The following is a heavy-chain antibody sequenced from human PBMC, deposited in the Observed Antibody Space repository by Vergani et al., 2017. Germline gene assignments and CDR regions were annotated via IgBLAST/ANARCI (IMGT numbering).Heavy chain of an antibody. CDR2: IYYSGST. CDR1: GGSISSYY. V-gene: IGHV4-59*12. CDR3: AREGSRLRLFDY. Sequence: QVQLQESCPGLVKPSETLSLTCTVSGGSISSYYWSWIRQPPGKGLEWIGYIYYSGSTYYNPCLKSRVTISVDTSKKQFSLKLSSVTAADTVVYSCAREGSRLRLFDYWGQGTLVTVSS. D-gene: IGHD5-12*01. J-gene: IGHJ4*02.